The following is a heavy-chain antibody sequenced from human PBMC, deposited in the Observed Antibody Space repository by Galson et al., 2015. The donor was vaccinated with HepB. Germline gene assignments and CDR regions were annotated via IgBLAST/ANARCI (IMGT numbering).Heavy chain of an antibody. D-gene: IGHD2-15*01. Sequence: QSGAEVKKPGESLRISCKASGGTFSSYAISWVRQAPGQGLEWMGGIIPIFGTANYAQKFQGRVTITADESTSTAYMELSSLRSEDTAVYYCASDQRYCSGGSCYPLGWFDPWGQGTLVTVSS. CDR2: IIPIFGTA. V-gene: IGHV1-69*01. CDR3: ASDQRYCSGGSCYPLGWFDP. CDR1: GGTFSSYA. J-gene: IGHJ5*02.